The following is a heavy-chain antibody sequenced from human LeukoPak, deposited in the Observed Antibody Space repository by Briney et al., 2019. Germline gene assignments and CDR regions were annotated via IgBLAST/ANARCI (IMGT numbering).Heavy chain of an antibody. CDR1: GFTFSSYT. D-gene: IGHD2-2*01. V-gene: IGHV3-23*01. Sequence: GGSLRLSCAASGFTFSSYTMSWVRQAPGKGLEWVSAISGSGGSTYYADSVKGRFTISRDNSKNTLYLQMNSLRAEDTAVYYCAKLSLTDIVVVPAVSNWFDPWGQGTLVTVSS. J-gene: IGHJ5*02. CDR2: ISGSGGST. CDR3: AKLSLTDIVVVPAVSNWFDP.